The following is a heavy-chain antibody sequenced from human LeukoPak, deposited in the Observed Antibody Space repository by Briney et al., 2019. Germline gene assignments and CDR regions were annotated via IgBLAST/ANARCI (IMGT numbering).Heavy chain of an antibody. Sequence: PGGSLRLSCAASGFTFNNYWMTWVRQAPGKGLEWVANMKTDGSEKYYVDSVKGRFTISRDNAKNSLYLQMNSLRAEDTAVYYCARALDSLYSSGWPSAGYWGQGTLVTVSS. CDR2: MKTDGSEK. CDR1: GFTFNNYW. CDR3: ARALDSLYSSGWPSAGY. D-gene: IGHD6-19*01. V-gene: IGHV3-7*01. J-gene: IGHJ4*02.